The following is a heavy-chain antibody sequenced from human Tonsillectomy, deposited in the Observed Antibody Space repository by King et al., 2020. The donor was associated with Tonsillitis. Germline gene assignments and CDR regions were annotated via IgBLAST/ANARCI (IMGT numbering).Heavy chain of an antibody. V-gene: IGHV3-73*01. D-gene: IGHD6-13*01. CDR1: GFTFSGSA. CDR3: TTWVGVQQLNY. J-gene: IGHJ4*02. Sequence: VQLVESGGGLVQPGGSLKLSCAASGFTFSGSAMHWVRQASGKGLEWVGRIRSKANNYETASAASVKGRFTISRDDSKNTMYLQMNSLKTEDTAVYYCTTWVGVQQLNYWGQGTLVTVSS. CDR2: IRSKANNYET.